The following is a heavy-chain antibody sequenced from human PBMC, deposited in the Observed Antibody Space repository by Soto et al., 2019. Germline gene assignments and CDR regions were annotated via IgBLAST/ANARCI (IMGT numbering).Heavy chain of an antibody. CDR1: GGSFSGYY. D-gene: IGHD3-10*02. J-gene: IGHJ6*02. CDR2: IYYSGST. V-gene: IGHV4-30-4*01. Sequence: TSETLSLTCAVYGGSFSGYYWSWIRQPPGKGLEWIGYIYYSGSTYYNPSLKSRVTISVDTSKNPFPLKLSSVTAADTAVYYCACASPVVPDAWGQGTTVTVSS. CDR3: ACASPVVPDA.